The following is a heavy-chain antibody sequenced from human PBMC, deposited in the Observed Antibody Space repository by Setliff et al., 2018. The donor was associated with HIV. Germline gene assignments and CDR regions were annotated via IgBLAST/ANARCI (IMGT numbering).Heavy chain of an antibody. D-gene: IGHD6-13*01. CDR2: IFNSVTT. V-gene: IGHV4-59*08. CDR1: GGSITRYY. CDR3: ARGEAAAGTSYYYYYYMDV. J-gene: IGHJ6*03. Sequence: SETLSLTCTVSGGSITRYYWSWIRQPPGKGLEWIGYIFNSVTTNYSPSLKSRLTISLDTSKNQFSLKLSSVTAADTAVYYCARGEAAAGTSYYYYYYMDVWGKGTTVTVSS.